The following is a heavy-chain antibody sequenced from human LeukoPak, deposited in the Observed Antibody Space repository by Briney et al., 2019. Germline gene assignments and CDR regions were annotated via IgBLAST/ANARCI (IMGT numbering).Heavy chain of an antibody. CDR3: ARVLVLGELNWFDP. D-gene: IGHD3-16*01. V-gene: IGHV4-61*02. J-gene: IGHJ5*02. CDR1: GGAISRESYY. Sequence: PSQTLSLTPTVSGGAISRESYYWRSIRQPAGKGLEWIGRIYTTGITNYNPSLKSRVTISVDTSKSQFSLNLSSVTAADTAVYYCARVLVLGELNWFDPWGQGTLVTVSA. CDR2: IYTTGIT.